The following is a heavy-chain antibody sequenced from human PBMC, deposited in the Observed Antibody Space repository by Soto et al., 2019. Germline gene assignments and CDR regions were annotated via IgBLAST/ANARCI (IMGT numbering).Heavy chain of an antibody. CDR3: ARGVTVFGLVSRFWFDP. Sequence: SETLSLTCAVSGGSISSSNWWSWVRQPPGKGLEWIGEIYHSGSTNYNPSLKSRVAISVDTSKNQFSLRLNSLTAADTAVYYCARGVTVFGLVSRFWFDPWGQGTVVTVSS. V-gene: IGHV4-4*02. D-gene: IGHD3-3*01. CDR1: GGSISSSNW. J-gene: IGHJ5*02. CDR2: IYHSGST.